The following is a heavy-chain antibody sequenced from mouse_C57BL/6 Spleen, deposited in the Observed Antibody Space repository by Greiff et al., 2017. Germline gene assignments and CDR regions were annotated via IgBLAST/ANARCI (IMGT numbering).Heavy chain of an antibody. Sequence: DVMLVESGGGLVKPGGSLKLSCAASGFTFSSYAMSWVRQTPEKRLEWVATISDGGSYTYYPDNVKGRFTISRDNTKNNLYLQMSHLKSEDTAMYSCARDYYGSSYYFDYWGQGTTLTVSS. CDR1: GFTFSSYA. CDR2: ISDGGSYT. CDR3: ARDYYGSSYYFDY. J-gene: IGHJ2*01. D-gene: IGHD1-1*01. V-gene: IGHV5-4*01.